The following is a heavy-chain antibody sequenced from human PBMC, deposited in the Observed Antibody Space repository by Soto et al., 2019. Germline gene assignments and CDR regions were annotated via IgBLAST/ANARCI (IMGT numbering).Heavy chain of an antibody. D-gene: IGHD5-18*01. Sequence: GGSLRFSCAASGFTFSSFPMHWVRQAPRKGLEWVAAISYDGSKEYYADSVKGRFTISRDNSKNTLYLQMNSLRTDDTAVYYCARDRYNQYSGGHYYSYDMEVWGQGTTVTVSS. CDR3: ARDRYNQYSGGHYYSYDMEV. CDR1: GFTFSSFP. J-gene: IGHJ6*02. V-gene: IGHV3-30-3*01. CDR2: ISYDGSKE.